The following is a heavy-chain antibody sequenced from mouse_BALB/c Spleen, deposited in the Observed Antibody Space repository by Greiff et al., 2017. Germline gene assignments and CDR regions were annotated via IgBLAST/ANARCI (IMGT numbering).Heavy chain of an antibody. J-gene: IGHJ1*01. CDR1: GFNIKDTY. Sequence: VQLQQSGAELVKPGASVKLSCTASGFNIKDTYMHWVKQRPEQGLEWIGRIDPANGNTKYDPKFQGKATITADTSSNTAYLQLSSLTSEDTAVYYCARDPYYYGSSYAYFDVWGAGTTVTVSS. CDR2: IDPANGNT. V-gene: IGHV14-3*02. D-gene: IGHD1-1*01. CDR3: ARDPYYYGSSYAYFDV.